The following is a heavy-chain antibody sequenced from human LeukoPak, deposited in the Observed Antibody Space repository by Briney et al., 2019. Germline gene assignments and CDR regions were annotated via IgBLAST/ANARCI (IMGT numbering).Heavy chain of an antibody. CDR2: ISNTGIT. Sequence: SETLSLTCIVSADSISRNFYYWGWVRQPPGKGLEWIGTISNTGITYYNPSLKSRVTISVDRSKNQFSLKLSSVTAADTAVYYCARDRGYDRDDAFDIWGQGTMVTVSS. D-gene: IGHD5-12*01. CDR1: ADSISRNFYY. V-gene: IGHV4-39*07. CDR3: ARDRGYDRDDAFDI. J-gene: IGHJ3*02.